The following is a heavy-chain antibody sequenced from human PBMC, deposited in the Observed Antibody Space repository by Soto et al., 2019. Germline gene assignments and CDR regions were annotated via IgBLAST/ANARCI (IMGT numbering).Heavy chain of an antibody. Sequence: QVHLVQSGAEVKKPGASVKVSCKGSGYGFTTYGITWVRQAPGQGLEWMAWISAHNGNTNYALKLQGRVTVTRDTSTSPAYMALRSLRSDDTALYYCARGRYGDYWGQGALFTVSS. D-gene: IGHD1-1*01. CDR1: GYGFTTYG. CDR3: ARGRYGDY. J-gene: IGHJ4*02. CDR2: ISAHNGNT. V-gene: IGHV1-18*01.